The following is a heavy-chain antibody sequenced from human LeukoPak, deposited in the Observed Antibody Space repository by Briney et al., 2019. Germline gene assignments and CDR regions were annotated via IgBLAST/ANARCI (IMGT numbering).Heavy chain of an antibody. D-gene: IGHD5-12*01. CDR2: IYYSGST. CDR3: AGRGYSGYDTRTGGY. CDR1: GGSISSSSYY. J-gene: IGHJ4*02. Sequence: SETLSLTCTVSGGSISSSSYYWGWIRQPPGKGLEWIGSIYYSGSTYYNPSLKSRVTISVDTSKNQFSLKLSSVTAADTAAYYCAGRGYSGYDTRTGGYWGQGTLVTVSS. V-gene: IGHV4-39*01.